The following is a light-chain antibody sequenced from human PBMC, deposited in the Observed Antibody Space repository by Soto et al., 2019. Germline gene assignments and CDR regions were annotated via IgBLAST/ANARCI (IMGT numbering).Light chain of an antibody. CDR3: QQYNSYSPA. Sequence: DIQMTQSPSSLSASVGDRVTITCRASQSISSWLAWYQQKPGKAPKLLIYDASSLESGVPSRFSGSGSGTEFTLTISSLXXXXFXTYYCQQYNSYSPAFGQGTKVDIK. CDR2: DAS. V-gene: IGKV1-5*01. J-gene: IGKJ1*01. CDR1: QSISSW.